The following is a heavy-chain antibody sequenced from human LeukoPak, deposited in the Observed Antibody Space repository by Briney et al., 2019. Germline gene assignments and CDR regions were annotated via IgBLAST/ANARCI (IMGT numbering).Heavy chain of an antibody. Sequence: GGSLRLSCAASGFTFDDYAMHWVRQAQGKGLEWDSGISWNSGSTGYADSVKGRFTISRDNAKSSLYLQMNSLRAEDTALYYCAKDNYYDSSGYYPYAFDIWGQGTMVTVSS. D-gene: IGHD3-22*01. V-gene: IGHV3-9*01. CDR3: AKDNYYDSSGYYPYAFDI. CDR2: ISWNSGST. CDR1: GFTFDDYA. J-gene: IGHJ3*02.